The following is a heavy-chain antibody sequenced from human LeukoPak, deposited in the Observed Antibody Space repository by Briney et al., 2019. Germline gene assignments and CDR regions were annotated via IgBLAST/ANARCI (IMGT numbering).Heavy chain of an antibody. CDR3: ASLLGYCSSTSCYGYMDV. CDR2: FDPEDGET. D-gene: IGHD2-2*01. V-gene: IGHV1-24*01. CDR1: GYTLTELS. Sequence: ASVKVSCKVSGYTLTELSMHWVRQAPGKGLEWMGGFDPEDGETIYAQKFQGRVTMTEDTSTDTAYMELSSLRSEDTAVYYCASLLGYCSSTSCYGYMDVWGKGTTVTISS. J-gene: IGHJ6*03.